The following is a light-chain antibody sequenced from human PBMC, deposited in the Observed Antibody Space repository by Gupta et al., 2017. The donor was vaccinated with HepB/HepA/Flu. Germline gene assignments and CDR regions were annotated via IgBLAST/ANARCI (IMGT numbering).Light chain of an antibody. J-gene: IGKJ1*01. CDR1: QAINSW. V-gene: IGKV1-5*03. CDR3: HQHKSYPPWT. CDR2: KAS. Sequence: DIQMTQSPSTLAASVGDRGTITCRARQAINSWFVWYQQKPGKAPNLLIYKASTCESGVTSRFCGSGCGKKXPLTISXRQQDDFAAYYYHQHKSYPPWTFGXGTKVEIK.